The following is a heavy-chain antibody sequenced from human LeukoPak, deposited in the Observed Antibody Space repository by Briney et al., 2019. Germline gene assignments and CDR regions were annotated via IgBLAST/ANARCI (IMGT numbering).Heavy chain of an antibody. CDR2: INPNSGGT. V-gene: IGHV1-2*02. CDR3: ARANALYCSSTSCLFDY. J-gene: IGHJ4*02. D-gene: IGHD2-2*01. Sequence: ASVKVSCKSSGYTFTGYYMHWVRQAPGHGLEWMAWINPNSGGTYYAQNFHDRITMTRDMSISTAYMELSRLRSDDTAIYYCARANALYCSSTSCLFDYWGQGTLVTVSS. CDR1: GYTFTGYY.